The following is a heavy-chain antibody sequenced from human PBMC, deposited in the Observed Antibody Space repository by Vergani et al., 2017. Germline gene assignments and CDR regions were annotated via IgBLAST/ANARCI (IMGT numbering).Heavy chain of an antibody. CDR1: GFTFSRYG. V-gene: IGHV3-30*02. J-gene: IGHJ3*02. D-gene: IGHD2-2*01. CDR3: AKVVPAAMVDAFDI. Sequence: QVQLVESGGGVVQPGESLRLSCAASGFTFSRYGMHWVRQVPGKGLEWVAFIRYDGSDKYYADSVKGRFTISRDSSKNTLYLQMNSLRAEDTAVYYCAKVVPAAMVDAFDIWGQGTMVTVSS. CDR2: IRYDGSDK.